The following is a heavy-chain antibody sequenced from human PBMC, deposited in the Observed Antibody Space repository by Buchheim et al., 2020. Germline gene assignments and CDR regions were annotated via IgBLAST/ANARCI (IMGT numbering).Heavy chain of an antibody. CDR2: IHPAGNGK. D-gene: IGHD1-26*01. J-gene: IGHJ3*02. Sequence: EAQLVESGGGLVQPGGSLRLSCAASGFIFSAHWMNWVRQTPGKGLEWVADIHPAGNGKYYVDFVKGRFTISRDNAENSLYLEMNSLRVEDTAMYYCAREGARMGAFDIWGQET. CDR1: GFIFSAHW. V-gene: IGHV3-7*01. CDR3: AREGARMGAFDI.